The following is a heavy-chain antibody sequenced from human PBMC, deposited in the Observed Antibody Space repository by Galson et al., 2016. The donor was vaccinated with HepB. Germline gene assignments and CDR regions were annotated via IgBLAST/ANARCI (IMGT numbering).Heavy chain of an antibody. J-gene: IGHJ4*01. CDR3: ARSGETRSWYPKEFDH. D-gene: IGHD3-10*01. V-gene: IGHV3-30*14. CDR1: GFTFSDYA. Sequence: SLRLSCAAFGFTFSDYAMLWVRQAPGKGLEWVAVISEDGTSRHCADGTRKYCAASGEGRVTISRDNSGNTVHLQMNRLRAEDTAVYYCARSGETRSWYPKEFDHWGHGTLVTVSS. CDR2: ISEDGTSRHCADGTRK.